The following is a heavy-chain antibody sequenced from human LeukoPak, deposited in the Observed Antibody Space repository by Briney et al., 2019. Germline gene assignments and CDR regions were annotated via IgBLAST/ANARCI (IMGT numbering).Heavy chain of an antibody. Sequence: SETLSLTCTASGGSISSSSYYWGWIRQPPGKGLEWIGSIYYSGSTYYNPSLKSRVTISVDTSKNQFSLKLSSVTAADTAVYYCARSRLGGSPGWFDPWGQGTLVTVSS. J-gene: IGHJ5*02. CDR2: IYYSGST. D-gene: IGHD1-26*01. CDR1: GGSISSSSYY. CDR3: ARSRLGGSPGWFDP. V-gene: IGHV4-39*07.